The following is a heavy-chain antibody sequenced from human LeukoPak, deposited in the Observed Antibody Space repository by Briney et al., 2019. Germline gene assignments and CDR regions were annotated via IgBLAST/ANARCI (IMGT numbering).Heavy chain of an antibody. CDR3: AKVARSYYDFLTGYDY. V-gene: IGHV3-30*18. Sequence: GGSLRLSCAASGFTFSNFGMHWVRQAPGKGLEWVAVISYDGSNEYYADSVKGRFTISRDNSKNTLYLQMNSLRAEDTAVYYCAKVARSYYDFLTGYDYWGQGTLVTVSS. CDR2: ISYDGSNE. J-gene: IGHJ4*02. D-gene: IGHD3-9*01. CDR1: GFTFSNFG.